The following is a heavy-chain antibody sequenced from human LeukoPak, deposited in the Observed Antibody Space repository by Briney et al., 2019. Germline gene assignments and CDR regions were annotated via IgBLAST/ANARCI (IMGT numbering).Heavy chain of an antibody. J-gene: IGHJ3*02. D-gene: IGHD1-26*01. CDR2: ISSSSSYI. Sequence: GGSLRLSCAASGFTFSSYSMNWVRQAPGRGLEWVSSISSSSSYIYYADSVKGRFTISRDNAKNSLYLQMNGLRAEDTAVYYCARYPGSWDAFDIWGQGTMVTVSS. CDR1: GFTFSSYS. CDR3: ARYPGSWDAFDI. V-gene: IGHV3-21*01.